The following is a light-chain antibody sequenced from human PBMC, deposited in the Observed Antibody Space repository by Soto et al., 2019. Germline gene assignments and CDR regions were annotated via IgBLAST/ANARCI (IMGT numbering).Light chain of an antibody. CDR3: QQSYSTPPN. CDR1: RAISNY. CDR2: SAS. J-gene: IGKJ2*01. Sequence: IPMTQSPSSLSASVGDRVTLTCRTSRAISNYVNWYQHHPGRDPKLLISSASILQAGVPSRFSAGGSGTHFALTISNLQPEDVATYYCQQSYSTPPNFGQGTKLEI. V-gene: IGKV1-39*01.